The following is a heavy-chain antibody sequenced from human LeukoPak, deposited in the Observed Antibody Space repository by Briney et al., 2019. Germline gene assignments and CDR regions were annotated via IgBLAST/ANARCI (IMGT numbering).Heavy chain of an antibody. CDR2: IIPILGIA. D-gene: IGHD4-23*01. J-gene: IGHJ6*02. CDR3: ARVGTTVVTPFDYGMDV. V-gene: IGHV1-69*04. CDR1: GGTFSSYA. Sequence: SVKVSCKASGGTFSSYAISWVRQAPGQGLEWMGRIIPILGIANYAQKFQGRVTITADKSTSTAYMELRSLRSEDTAVYYCARVGTTVVTPFDYGMDVWGQGTTVTVSS.